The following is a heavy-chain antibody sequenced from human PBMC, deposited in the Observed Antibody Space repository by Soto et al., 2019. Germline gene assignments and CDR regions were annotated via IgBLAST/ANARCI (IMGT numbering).Heavy chain of an antibody. CDR3: ARQADYNILTGYFCYFDY. D-gene: IGHD3-9*01. J-gene: IGHJ4*02. CDR1: GYSFTDYW. CDR2: IYPGDSDA. V-gene: IGHV5-51*01. Sequence: GESLKISCKSSGYSFTDYWIGWVRQMPGKGLEWMGIIYPGDSDARYSPSFQGQVTISVDTSINPALLRWNSLTDSDTAMYYCARQADYNILTGYFCYFDYWGQGSLVTVSS.